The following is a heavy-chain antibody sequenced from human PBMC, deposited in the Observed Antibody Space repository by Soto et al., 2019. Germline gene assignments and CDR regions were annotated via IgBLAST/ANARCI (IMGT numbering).Heavy chain of an antibody. CDR1: GGSISNYY. Sequence: TSETLSLTCTVSGGSISNYYWNWIRQSPGKGLEWIGYIYSSGSTHYNPSLQNRVTISIDTSKNQVSLKVNSVTAADTALYYCARDHPHSYGVYYFDYWGQGTPVTVSS. V-gene: IGHV4-59*01. J-gene: IGHJ4*02. CDR2: IYSSGST. CDR3: ARDHPHSYGVYYFDY. D-gene: IGHD5-18*01.